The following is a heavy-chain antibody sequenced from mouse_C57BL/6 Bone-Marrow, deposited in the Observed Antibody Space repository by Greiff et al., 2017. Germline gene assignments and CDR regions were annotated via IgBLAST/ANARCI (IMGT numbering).Heavy chain of an antibody. V-gene: IGHV1-59*01. D-gene: IGHD2-14*01. CDR1: GYTFTSYC. J-gene: IGHJ2*01. CDR3: ARYYYRSYYCDY. CDR2: IDPYASYP. Sequence: QVQLQQPGAELVRPGPSVTLSCKASGYTFTSYCMHWVKQRPGQGLEWIGVIDPYASYPTYNQKFKGKATLTVDTSSSTAYMQLSSLTSEDSAVYYCARYYYRSYYCDYGGQGTTLTVSS.